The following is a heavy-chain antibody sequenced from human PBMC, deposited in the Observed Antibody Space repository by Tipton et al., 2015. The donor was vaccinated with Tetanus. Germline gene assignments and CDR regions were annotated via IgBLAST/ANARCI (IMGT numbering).Heavy chain of an antibody. CDR3: ARVACSSTSCYSHYFDY. V-gene: IGHV4-30-2*01. Sequence: TLSLTCAVSGVSISSIYSWSWIRQPPGKGLEWIGYVFRSGSADYNPSLKSRVNISLDRSENQISLMLTSVTAADTAVYYCARVACSSTSCYSHYFDYWGPGSLVTVSS. CDR1: GVSISSIYS. CDR2: VFRSGSA. D-gene: IGHD2-2*01. J-gene: IGHJ4*02.